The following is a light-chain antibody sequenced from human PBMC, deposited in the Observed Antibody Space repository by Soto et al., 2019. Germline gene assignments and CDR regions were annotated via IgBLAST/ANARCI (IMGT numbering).Light chain of an antibody. V-gene: IGKV3-11*01. J-gene: IGKJ5*01. CDR2: DAS. Sequence: EIVLPQSPATLSLSPGERATLSCRASQSFSSYLAWYQQKPGQAPRLLIYDASKRATGIPARFSGRGSGTDFTLTISSLEPEDFAVYSCQQRSNWPPVITFGQGTRLEIK. CDR1: QSFSSY. CDR3: QQRSNWPPVIT.